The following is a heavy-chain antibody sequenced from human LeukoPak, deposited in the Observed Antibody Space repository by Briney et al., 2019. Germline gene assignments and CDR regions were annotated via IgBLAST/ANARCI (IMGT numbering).Heavy chain of an antibody. CDR3: TKDSNWAFDY. D-gene: IGHD7-27*01. V-gene: IGHV3-30*02. J-gene: IGHJ4*02. Sequence: GGSLRLSCGASGFTFSRYGMHWVRQAPGKGLEWVTYIRNDGGDKYYADSVKGRFTISRDSSKNMVYLQMNSLRAEDTAVYYCTKDSNWAFDYWGQGTLVSVSS. CDR1: GFTFSRYG. CDR2: IRNDGGDK.